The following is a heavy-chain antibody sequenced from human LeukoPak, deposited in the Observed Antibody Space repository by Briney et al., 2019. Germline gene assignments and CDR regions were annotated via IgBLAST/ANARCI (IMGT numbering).Heavy chain of an antibody. CDR1: SGSISSSTW. CDR3: QSRFLEWLLDY. D-gene: IGHD3-3*01. J-gene: IGHJ4*02. Sequence: SETLSLTCAVSSGSISSSTWWSWVRQPPGKGLEWIGNIYYSGSTYYNPSLKSRVSISVDTSKNQFSLKLSSVTAADTAVYYCQSRFLEWLLDYWGQGTLVTVSS. V-gene: IGHV4-4*02. CDR2: IYYSGST.